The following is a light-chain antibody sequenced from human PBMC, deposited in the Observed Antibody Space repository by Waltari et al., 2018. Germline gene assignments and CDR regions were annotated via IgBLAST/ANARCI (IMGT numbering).Light chain of an antibody. V-gene: IGLV2-14*03. J-gene: IGLJ2*01. CDR2: DVT. Sequence: QSALTQPASVSGSPGQSIPISCSGLGSAAGASASVSWHQHHPDKAPQVIIYDVTHRPSGVSDRFSASKSANTASLTISRLQPEDEADYYCSSQTLDGLVLFGGGTRLTVL. CDR1: GSAAGASAS. CDR3: SSQTLDGLVL.